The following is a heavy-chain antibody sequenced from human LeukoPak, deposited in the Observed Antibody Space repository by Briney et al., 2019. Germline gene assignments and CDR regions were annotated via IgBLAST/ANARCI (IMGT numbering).Heavy chain of an antibody. D-gene: IGHD3-22*01. CDR2: ICDSGNT. J-gene: IGHJ3*02. Sequence: PSETLSLTCTFSGVSYSPGHWGWIRQPPGKGLEWIGVICDSGNTNYNPSLTSRVTVSVDTSKNQFSLKLRSVTAADTAFYYCARGTSGYYTGAFDIWGQGTRVTVSS. CDR3: ARGTSGYYTGAFDI. V-gene: IGHV4-59*01. CDR1: GVSYSPGH.